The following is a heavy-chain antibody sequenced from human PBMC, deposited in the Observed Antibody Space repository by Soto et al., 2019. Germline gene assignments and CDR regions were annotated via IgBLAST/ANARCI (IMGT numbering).Heavy chain of an antibody. CDR3: ARDSGDTTLRQWGRSFHY. CDR2: INPSGGGT. D-gene: IGHD1-1*01. CDR1: GFTFTNYY. J-gene: IGHJ4*02. V-gene: IGHV1-46*01. Sequence: QVQLVQSGAEVKKPGASVKVSCKASGFTFTNYYIHWVRQAPGQGLEWMGLINPSGGGTFYAQMFQGRVTVTRDTSTGTVYMELSNLRSEDTAVYFCARDSGDTTLRQWGRSFHYWGQGTLVTVSS.